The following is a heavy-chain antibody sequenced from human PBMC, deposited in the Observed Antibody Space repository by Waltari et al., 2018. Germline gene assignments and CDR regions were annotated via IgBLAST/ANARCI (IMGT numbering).Heavy chain of an antibody. J-gene: IGHJ4*02. CDR2: MSGRGGSR. V-gene: IGHV3-23*01. CDR1: GFTFSSQA. D-gene: IGHD4-17*01. CDR3: AKSTVTSPNFFDY. Sequence: EVQLLESGGGLVQPGGSLRLSCAASGFTFSSQAMSWVRQARWTGLEWVSAMSGRGGSRYCADSVKGRLNISRDNSKNTLYLHSNSLRAEETAVYDCAKSTVTSPNFFDYWGQGTLVTVSS.